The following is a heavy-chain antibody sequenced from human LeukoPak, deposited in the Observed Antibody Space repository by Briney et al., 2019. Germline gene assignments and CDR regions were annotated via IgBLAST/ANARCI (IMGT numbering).Heavy chain of an antibody. Sequence: GGSLRLSCAGSGFSFRDYWVHWVRQAPGKGLVWVSRINGDGSSTTYADSVKGRFTISRDDAKNTVYLQMNNLRAEDTAVYYCARDQYYQLLLWGQGSLVTVSP. J-gene: IGHJ4*02. CDR1: GFSFRDYW. D-gene: IGHD2-2*01. CDR2: INGDGSST. V-gene: IGHV3-74*03. CDR3: ARDQYYQLLL.